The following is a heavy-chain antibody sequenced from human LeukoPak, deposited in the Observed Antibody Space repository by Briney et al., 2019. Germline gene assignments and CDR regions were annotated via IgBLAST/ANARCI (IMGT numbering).Heavy chain of an antibody. CDR3: ARGITIFNWFDP. Sequence: ASVKVSCKASGGTFSSYAISWVRQAPGQGLEWMGGIIPIFGTANYAQKFQGRVTITTDESRSTAYMELSSLRSEDTAVYYCARGITIFNWFDPWGQGTLVTVSS. D-gene: IGHD3-9*01. V-gene: IGHV1-69*05. J-gene: IGHJ5*02. CDR2: IIPIFGTA. CDR1: GGTFSSYA.